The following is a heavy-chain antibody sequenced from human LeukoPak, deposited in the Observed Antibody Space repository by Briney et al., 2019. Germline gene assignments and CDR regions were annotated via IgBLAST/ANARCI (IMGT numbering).Heavy chain of an antibody. D-gene: IGHD4-23*01. Sequence: SVKVSCKASGGTFSSYAISWVRQAPGQGLEWMGRIIPIFGTANYAQKFQGRVTITADKSTSTAYMELSSLRSEDTAVYYCASNSYGGYDAFDIWGQGAMVTVSS. CDR3: ASNSYGGYDAFDI. V-gene: IGHV1-69*06. CDR1: GGTFSSYA. CDR2: IIPIFGTA. J-gene: IGHJ3*02.